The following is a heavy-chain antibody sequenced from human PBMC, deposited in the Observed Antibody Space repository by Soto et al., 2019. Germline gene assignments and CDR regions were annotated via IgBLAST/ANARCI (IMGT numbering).Heavy chain of an antibody. J-gene: IGHJ5*02. CDR2: ISSSSSYI. D-gene: IGHD6-6*01. CDR3: ARGRYSSSSRWFDP. CDR1: GFTFSSYS. V-gene: IGHV3-21*01. Sequence: EVQLVESGGGLVKPGGSLRLSCAASGFTFSSYSMNWVRQAPGKGLEWVSSISSSSSYIYYADTVKGRFTISRDNAKNSLYLQMNSLRAEDTAVYYCARGRYSSSSRWFDPWGQGTLVTVSS.